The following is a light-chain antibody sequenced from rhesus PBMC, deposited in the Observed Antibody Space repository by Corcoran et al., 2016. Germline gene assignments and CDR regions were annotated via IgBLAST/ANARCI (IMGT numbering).Light chain of an antibody. CDR1: QGINSW. V-gene: IGKV1-21*01. CDR3: QQYNSVPPT. Sequence: DIQMTQSPSSLSASVGDRVTITCRASQGINSWLAWYQQKPGKAPKLLIYKASSLQSGVPSRFSGSGAGTDFTLTISRLQAEDFATYYCQQYNSVPPTFGQGTKVEIK. J-gene: IGKJ1*01. CDR2: KAS.